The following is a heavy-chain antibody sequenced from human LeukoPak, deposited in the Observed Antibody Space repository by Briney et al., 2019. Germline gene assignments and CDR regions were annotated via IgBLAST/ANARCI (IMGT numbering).Heavy chain of an antibody. CDR3: GRRRPTPPWFGESEYNWFDS. J-gene: IGHJ5*01. V-gene: IGHV3-7*01. CDR2: IKQDGSEK. CDR1: GFTLGSYW. D-gene: IGHD3-10*01. Sequence: VGSLRLSSAASGFTLGSYWMSWVHQAPGEGLRWVANIKQDGSEKYYVDSVKGRFTIYRDNAKNSLYLQMNSLRAEDTDVHNCGRRRPTPPWFGESEYNWFDSSAEGTTVTVYS.